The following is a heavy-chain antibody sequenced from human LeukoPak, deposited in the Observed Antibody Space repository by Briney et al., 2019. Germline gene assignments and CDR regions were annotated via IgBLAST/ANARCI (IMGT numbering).Heavy chain of an antibody. J-gene: IGHJ5*02. V-gene: IGHV3-23*01. CDR2: ISGSGGST. Sequence: GGSLRLSCAASGFTFSSCAMSWVRQAPGEGLEWVSAISGSGGSTYYADSVKGRFTISRDNSKNTLYLQMNSLRAEDTAVYYCAKDPWAAARSWFDPWGQGTLVTVSS. CDR3: AKDPWAAARSWFDP. D-gene: IGHD6-13*01. CDR1: GFTFSSCA.